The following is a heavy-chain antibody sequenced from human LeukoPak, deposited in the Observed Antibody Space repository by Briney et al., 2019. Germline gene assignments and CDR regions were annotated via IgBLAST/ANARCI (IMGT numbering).Heavy chain of an antibody. V-gene: IGHV3-23*01. D-gene: IGHD6-13*01. J-gene: IGHJ3*02. CDR3: AKDRSQRSWYGYDAFDI. Sequence: GGSLRLSCAASGFTFSSYGMSWVRQAPGKGLEWVSAISGSGGSTYYADSVKGRFTISRDNSKNTLYLQMNSLRAEDTAVYYCAKDRSQRSWYGYDAFDIWGQGTMVTVSS. CDR1: GFTFSSYG. CDR2: ISGSGGST.